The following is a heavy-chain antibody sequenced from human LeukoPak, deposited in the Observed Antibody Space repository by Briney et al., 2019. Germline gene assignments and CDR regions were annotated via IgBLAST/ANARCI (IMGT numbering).Heavy chain of an antibody. CDR2: IKQDGSEK. D-gene: IGHD6-13*01. CDR1: GFTFSTYW. J-gene: IGHJ4*02. Sequence: QTGGSLRLSCAASGFTFSTYWMAWVRQAPGKGLEWVANIKQDGSEKYYVDSVKGRFTISRDNAKNSLYLQMNSLRAEDTAVYYCAGGGSSWHEGYWGQGTLVTVSS. CDR3: AGGGSSWHEGY. V-gene: IGHV3-7*01.